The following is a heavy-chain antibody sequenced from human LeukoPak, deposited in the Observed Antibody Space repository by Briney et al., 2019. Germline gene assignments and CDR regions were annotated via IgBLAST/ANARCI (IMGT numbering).Heavy chain of an antibody. J-gene: IGHJ6*03. CDR3: ARVRAAARIPDDYYYMDV. CDR2: IYTSGST. D-gene: IGHD2-15*01. Sequence: SETLSLTCTVSGGSISSYYWSWIRQPAGKGLEWIGRIYTSGSTNYNPSLKSRVTMSVDTSKNQFSLKLSSVTAADTAVYYCARVRAAARIPDDYYYMDVWAKGPRSPSP. CDR1: GGSISSYY. V-gene: IGHV4-4*07.